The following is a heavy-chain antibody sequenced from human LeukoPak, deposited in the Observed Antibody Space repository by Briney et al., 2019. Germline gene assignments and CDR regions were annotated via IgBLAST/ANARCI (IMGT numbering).Heavy chain of an antibody. Sequence: GGSLRLSCAASAFTFDDYAMHWVRQAPGKGLEWVSLISGDGGRTYHADSVKGRFTISRDNSKNSLYLQMYSLRTEDTALYYCARAHFDSSGFVFNGNGIDIWGQGTMVTVSS. CDR2: ISGDGGRT. D-gene: IGHD3-22*01. CDR1: AFTFDDYA. CDR3: ARAHFDSSGFVFNGNGIDI. V-gene: IGHV3-43*02. J-gene: IGHJ3*02.